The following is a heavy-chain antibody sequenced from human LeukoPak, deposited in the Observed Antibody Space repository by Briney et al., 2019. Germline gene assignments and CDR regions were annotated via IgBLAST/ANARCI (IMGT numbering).Heavy chain of an antibody. D-gene: IGHD3-3*01. CDR1: GFTFSSYA. J-gene: IGHJ4*02. CDR3: ASYDFWSGYSY. V-gene: IGHV3-64*01. Sequence: GGSLRLSCAASGFTFSSYAMHWVRQAPGKGLEYVSAISSNGGSTYYANSVKGRFTTSRDNSKNTLYLQMGSLRAEDMAVYYCASYDFWSGYSYWGQGTLVTVSS. CDR2: ISSNGGST.